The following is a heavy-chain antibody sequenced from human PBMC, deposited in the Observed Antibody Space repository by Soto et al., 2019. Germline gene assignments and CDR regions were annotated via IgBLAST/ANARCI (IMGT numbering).Heavy chain of an antibody. CDR2: ISSTGASI. CDR3: ARARIGAAGTKYYFDS. V-gene: IGHV3-64*07. J-gene: IGHJ4*02. D-gene: IGHD6-13*01. Sequence: ESGGGLVQPGGSLRLSCAASGFTFSNFAVHWVRQAPGKGPEFVSGISSTGASIFYADSVKGRVTISRDNSKNTVNLQMGSLKPEDTAVYYCARARIGAAGTKYYFDSWGRGTLVTVSS. CDR1: GFTFSNFA.